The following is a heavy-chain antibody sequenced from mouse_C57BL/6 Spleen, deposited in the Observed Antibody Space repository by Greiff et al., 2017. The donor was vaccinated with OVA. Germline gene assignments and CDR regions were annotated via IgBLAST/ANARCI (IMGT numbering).Heavy chain of an antibody. CDR3: ARGGGDGFDY. D-gene: IGHD3-3*01. CDR2: ISYDGSN. J-gene: IGHJ2*01. V-gene: IGHV3-6*01. CDR1: GYSITSGYY. Sequence: EVQLQESGPGLVKPSQSLSLTCSVTGYSITSGYYWNWIRQFPGNKLEWMGYISYDGSNNYNPSLKNRISITRDTSKNQFFLKLNSVTTEDTATYYCARGGGDGFDYWGQGTTLTVSS.